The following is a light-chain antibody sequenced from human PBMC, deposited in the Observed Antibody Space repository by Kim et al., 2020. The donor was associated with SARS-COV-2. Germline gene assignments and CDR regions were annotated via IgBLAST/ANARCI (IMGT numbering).Light chain of an antibody. CDR3: QQYYYWRA. CDR1: QNIRTD. Sequence: SVSPGESVARSCRASQNIRTDLAWYQQKPGQVPRVLIYDASTRAAGIPARFSGSGSGTEFTLTIASLQSEDSAVYYCQQYYYWRAFGQGTRLEIK. J-gene: IGKJ5*01. CDR2: DAS. V-gene: IGKV3-15*01.